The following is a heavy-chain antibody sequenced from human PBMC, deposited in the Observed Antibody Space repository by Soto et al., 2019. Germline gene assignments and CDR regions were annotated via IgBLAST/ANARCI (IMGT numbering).Heavy chain of an antibody. V-gene: IGHV4-39*01. CDR1: GGSITSSSYC. CDR2: IYYSGST. J-gene: IGHJ5*02. D-gene: IGHD1-26*01. Sequence: QLHLRESGPGLVKPSETLSLTCTVSGGSITSSSYCWGWIRQPPGKGLEWIGSIYYSGSTYYNPSLKSRVTISVDTSKNQFSLKLSSVTAADTAVYYCATQEVGGSYVYTFELWGQGTLLTVSS. CDR3: ATQEVGGSYVYTFEL.